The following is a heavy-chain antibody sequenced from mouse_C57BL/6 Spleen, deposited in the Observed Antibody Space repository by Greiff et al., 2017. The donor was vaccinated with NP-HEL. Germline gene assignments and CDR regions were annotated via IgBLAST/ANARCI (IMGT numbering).Heavy chain of an antibody. CDR3: TRVYYGSSFAY. J-gene: IGHJ3*01. V-gene: IGHV5-9-1*02. CDR1: GFTFSSYA. D-gene: IGHD1-1*01. Sequence: EVKLMESGEGLVKPGGSLKLSCAASGFTFSSYAMSWVRQTPEKRLEWVAYISSGGDYIYYADTVKGRFTISRDNARNTLYLQMSSLKSEDTAMYYCTRVYYGSSFAYWGQGTLVTVSA. CDR2: ISSGGDYI.